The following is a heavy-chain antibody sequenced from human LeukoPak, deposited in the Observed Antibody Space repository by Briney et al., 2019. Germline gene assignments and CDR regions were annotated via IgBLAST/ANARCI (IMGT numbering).Heavy chain of an antibody. Sequence: GTLRLSCAASGFTFSNYGMSWIRQPPGKGLEWIGEINHSGSTNYNPSLKSRVTISVDTSKNQFSLKLSSVTAADTAVYYCARLTVTRPIQPYYYYYMDVWGKGTTVTVSS. J-gene: IGHJ6*03. CDR2: INHSGST. CDR1: GFTFSNYG. D-gene: IGHD4-17*01. CDR3: ARLTVTRPIQPYYYYYMDV. V-gene: IGHV4-34*01.